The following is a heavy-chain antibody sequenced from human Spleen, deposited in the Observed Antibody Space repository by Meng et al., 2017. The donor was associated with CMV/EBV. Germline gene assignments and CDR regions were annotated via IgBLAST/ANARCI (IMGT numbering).Heavy chain of an antibody. CDR3: TTRTYYYDSDARYNWFDP. Sequence: GESLKISCATSSFTFSGSAMDWVRQASGKGLEWIGRIRTKTNNYATTYGASVKGRFTISRDDSKNTAYLQMNSLKTEYTAVYYCTTRTYYYDSDARYNWFDPWGQGTLVTVSS. V-gene: IGHV3-73*01. CDR1: SFTFSGSA. J-gene: IGHJ5*02. D-gene: IGHD3-22*01. CDR2: IRTKTNNYAT.